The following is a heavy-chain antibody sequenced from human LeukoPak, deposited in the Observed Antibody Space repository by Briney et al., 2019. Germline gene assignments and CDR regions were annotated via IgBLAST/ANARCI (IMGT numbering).Heavy chain of an antibody. CDR1: GFTFSSYG. CDR2: ISSSSRYI. D-gene: IGHD5-18*01. V-gene: IGHV3-21*01. Sequence: GGSLRLSCAASGFTFSSYGMNWVRQAPGKGLEWFSSISSSSRYIYYADSVKGRFTISRDNAKNSLYLQMNSLRAEDTAFYYCARANTAMATDACDLGGQGTRVSV. CDR3: ARANTAMATDACDL. J-gene: IGHJ3*01.